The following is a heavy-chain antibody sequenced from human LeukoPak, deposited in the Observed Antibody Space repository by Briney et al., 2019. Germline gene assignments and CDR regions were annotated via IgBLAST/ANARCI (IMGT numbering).Heavy chain of an antibody. Sequence: ASVKVSCKASGGTFSSYAISWVRQAPGQGLEWTGWISAYNGNTNYAQKLQGRVTMTTDTSTSTAYMELRSLRSDDTAVYYCARDLGTYYDYVWGSYRYSPFDYWGQGTLVTVSS. J-gene: IGHJ4*02. CDR2: ISAYNGNT. D-gene: IGHD3-16*02. CDR3: ARDLGTYYDYVWGSYRYSPFDY. V-gene: IGHV1-18*01. CDR1: GGTFSSYA.